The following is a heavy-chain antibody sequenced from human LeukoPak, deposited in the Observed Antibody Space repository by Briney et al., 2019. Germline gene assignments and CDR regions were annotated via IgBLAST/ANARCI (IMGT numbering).Heavy chain of an antibody. V-gene: IGHV3-23*01. J-gene: IGHJ4*02. CDR1: GFTFSSYA. D-gene: IGHD3-10*01. CDR2: ISGSGGST. CDR3: ASRYYYGSGSYGY. Sequence: GGSLRLSCAASGFTFSSYAMSWVRQAPGKGLEWVSAISGSGGSTYYADSVKGRFTISRDNSKNTLYLRMNSLRAEDTAVYYCASRYYYGSGSYGYWGQGTLVTVSS.